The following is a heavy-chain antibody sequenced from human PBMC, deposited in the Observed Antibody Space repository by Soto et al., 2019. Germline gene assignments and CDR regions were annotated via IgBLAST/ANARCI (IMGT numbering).Heavy chain of an antibody. CDR2: TIPNFGTA. Sequence: GASVKVSCKASGGTFSSYGISWVRQAPGQGLEWMGGTIPNFGTAHDALKFQGRVTISADESTSTAYMELSSLRYEDTAVYYCASNVDTAMGIDYWGQGTLVTVSS. CDR3: ASNVDTAMGIDY. D-gene: IGHD5-18*01. V-gene: IGHV1-69*13. CDR1: GGTFSSYG. J-gene: IGHJ4*02.